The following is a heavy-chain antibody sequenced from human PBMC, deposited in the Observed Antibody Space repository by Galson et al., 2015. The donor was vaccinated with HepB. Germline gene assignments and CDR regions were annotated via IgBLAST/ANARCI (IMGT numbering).Heavy chain of an antibody. CDR2: IIGRGGTT. CDR1: GFTFSSYA. J-gene: IGHJ4*02. D-gene: IGHD2-15*01. Sequence: SLRLSCAASGFTFSSYAMSWVRQAPGKGLEWVSVIIGRGGTTYYADSVKGRFTISRDNSKNTLYLQMNSLRVEDTAIYYCARDRYCSGGSCPSDPIDYWGQGSLVTVSS. CDR3: ARDRYCSGGSCPSDPIDY. V-gene: IGHV3-23*01.